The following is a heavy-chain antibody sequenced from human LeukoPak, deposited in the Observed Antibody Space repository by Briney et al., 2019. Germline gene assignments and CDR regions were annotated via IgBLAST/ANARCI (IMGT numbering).Heavy chain of an antibody. D-gene: IGHD3-3*01. CDR1: GFTFSSYS. CDR2: ISSSSYI. CDR3: ASLDYDFWSGSLAHYFDY. J-gene: IGHJ4*02. Sequence: GGSLRLSCAASGFTFSSYSMNWVRQAPGKGLEWVSSISSSSYIYYADSVKGRFTISRDNAKNSLYLQMNSLRAEDTAVYYCASLDYDFWSGSLAHYFDYWGQGTLVTVSS. V-gene: IGHV3-21*01.